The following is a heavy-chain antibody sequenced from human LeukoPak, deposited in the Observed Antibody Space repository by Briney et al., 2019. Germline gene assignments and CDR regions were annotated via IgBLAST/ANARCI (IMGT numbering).Heavy chain of an antibody. D-gene: IGHD1-26*01. J-gene: IGHJ4*02. Sequence: GGSLRLSCAASGFTFSSYAISWVRQAPGKGLEWVSAMSGSGGSTYYADSVKGRFTISRDNSKNTLYLQMNSLRAEDTAVYYCAKSRGSYSRDYWGKGTLVTVSS. CDR3: AKSRGSYSRDY. CDR1: GFTFSSYA. CDR2: MSGSGGST. V-gene: IGHV3-23*01.